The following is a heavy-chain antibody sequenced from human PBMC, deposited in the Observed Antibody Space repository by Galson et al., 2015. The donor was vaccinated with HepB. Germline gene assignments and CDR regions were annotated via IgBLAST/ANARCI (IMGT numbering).Heavy chain of an antibody. J-gene: IGHJ4*02. CDR1: GFTFSSYS. CDR3: AKVKWEPLPFDY. CDR2: ISGSGGST. V-gene: IGHV3-23*01. Sequence: SLRLSCAASGFTFSSYSMSWVRQAPGKGLEWVSSISGSGGSTYYADSVKGRFTISRDSSKNTVYLQMNSLRAKDTAVYYCAKVKWEPLPFDYWGRGTLVTVSS. D-gene: IGHD1-26*01.